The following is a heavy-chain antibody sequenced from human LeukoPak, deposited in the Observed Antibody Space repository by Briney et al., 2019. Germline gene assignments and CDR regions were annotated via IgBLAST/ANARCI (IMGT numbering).Heavy chain of an antibody. Sequence: GGSLRLSCAASGFTFSSYWMSWVRQAPGKGLEWVANIKQDGSEKYYVDSVKGRFTISRDNAKNSLYLQMNSLRAEDTAVYYCARDAARSLVPFDYWGQGTLVTVSS. CDR3: ARDAARSLVPFDY. CDR2: IKQDGSEK. CDR1: GFTFSSYW. V-gene: IGHV3-7*01. J-gene: IGHJ4*02.